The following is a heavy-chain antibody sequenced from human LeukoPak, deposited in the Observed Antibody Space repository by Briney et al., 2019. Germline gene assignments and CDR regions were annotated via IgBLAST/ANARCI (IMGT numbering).Heavy chain of an antibody. D-gene: IGHD3-16*01. CDR1: GYTFTSYG. J-gene: IGHJ4*02. Sequence: GASVKVSCKASGYTFTSYGISWVRQAPGQGLEWMGWISAYNGNTNYAQKLQGRVTMTTDTSTSTAYMELRSLRSDDTAVYYCARASVSMITCEGVIPRPFDYCGQGTLVTGSS. V-gene: IGHV1-18*01. CDR2: ISAYNGNT. CDR3: ARASVSMITCEGVIPRPFDY.